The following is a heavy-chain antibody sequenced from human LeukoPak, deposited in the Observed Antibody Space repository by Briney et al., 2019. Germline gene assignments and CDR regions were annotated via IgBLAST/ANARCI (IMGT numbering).Heavy chain of an antibody. Sequence: SETLSLTCTVSGGSISSTTYYWGWIRQPPGKGLEWIGSIYYSGNTFYNPSLTSRVTISVDTSKNQFSLDLYFVTAADTAVYYCARLPMIRGVTEYYFDYWGQGSLVTVSS. CDR3: ARLPMIRGVTEYYFDY. CDR2: IYYSGNT. J-gene: IGHJ4*02. CDR1: GGSISSTTYY. D-gene: IGHD3-10*01. V-gene: IGHV4-39*07.